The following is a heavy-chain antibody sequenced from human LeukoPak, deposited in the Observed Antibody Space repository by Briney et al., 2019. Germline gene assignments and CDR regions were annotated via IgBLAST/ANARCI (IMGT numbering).Heavy chain of an antibody. Sequence: PGGSLRLSCAASGFTVSSNYMSWVRQAPGKGLEWVSVIYSGGSTYYSDSVKGRFTISRDNSKNTLYLQMNSLRAEDTAVYYCARVSGRWLQFYFDYWGQGTLVTVSS. CDR2: IYSGGST. CDR3: ARVSGRWLQFYFDY. J-gene: IGHJ4*02. CDR1: GFTVSSNY. V-gene: IGHV3-53*01. D-gene: IGHD5-24*01.